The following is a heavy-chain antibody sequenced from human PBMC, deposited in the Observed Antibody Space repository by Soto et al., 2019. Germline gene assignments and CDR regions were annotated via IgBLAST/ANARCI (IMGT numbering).Heavy chain of an antibody. J-gene: IGHJ5*02. D-gene: IGHD3-3*01. Sequence: XSVNVSCKASGYTLTDFYINWVRQAPGQGPEWMGWINPVSGTTNYAQNFHGRVTMTRDTSISTAYMELIRLRSDETAVYYCARIPLFGVVIDWFDPWGQGTRVTVSS. CDR3: ARIPLFGVVIDWFDP. V-gene: IGHV1-2*02. CDR1: GYTLTDFY. CDR2: INPVSGTT.